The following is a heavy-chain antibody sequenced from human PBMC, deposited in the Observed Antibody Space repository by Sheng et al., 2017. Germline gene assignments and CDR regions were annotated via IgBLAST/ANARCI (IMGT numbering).Heavy chain of an antibody. J-gene: IGHJ4*02. D-gene: IGHD3-22*01. V-gene: IGHV3-53*01. CDR1: GFTVSSNY. CDR3: ATNYYDSSGYFDY. Sequence: EVQLVESGGGLIQPGGSLRLSCAASGFTVSSNYMSWVRQAPGKGLEWVSVIYSGGSTYYADSVKGRFTISRDNSKNTLYLQMNSLRAEDTAVYYCATNYYDSSGYFDYWGQGTLVTV. CDR2: IYSGGST.